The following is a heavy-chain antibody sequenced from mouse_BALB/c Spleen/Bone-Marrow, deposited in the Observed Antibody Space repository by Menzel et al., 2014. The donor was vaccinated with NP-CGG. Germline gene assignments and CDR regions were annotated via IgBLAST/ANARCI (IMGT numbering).Heavy chain of an antibody. J-gene: IGHJ4*01. D-gene: IGHD2-14*01. V-gene: IGHV5-17*02. CDR1: GFTFSSFG. CDR2: ISSGSSTI. CDR3: ARYYRYDYAMDY. Sequence: EVKVVESGGGLVQPGGSRKLSCAASGFTFSSFGMHWVRQAPEKGLEWVAYISSGSSTIYYADTVKGRFTISRDNPKNTLFPQMTSLRSEDTAMYYCARYYRYDYAMDYWGQGTSVTVSS.